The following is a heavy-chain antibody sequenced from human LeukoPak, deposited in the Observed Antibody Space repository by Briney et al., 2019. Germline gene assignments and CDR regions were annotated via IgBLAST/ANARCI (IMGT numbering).Heavy chain of an antibody. Sequence: PGGSLRLSCAASGLTFSGSAVHWVRQASGKGLEWVGRIRSKANSYATAYAASVKGRFTISRDDSKNTAYLQMNSLKTEDTAVYYCTRRGGDQNVQNDYWGQGTLVTVSS. CDR3: TRRGGDQNVQNDY. CDR2: IRSKANSYAT. D-gene: IGHD4-17*01. CDR1: GLTFSGSA. J-gene: IGHJ4*02. V-gene: IGHV3-73*01.